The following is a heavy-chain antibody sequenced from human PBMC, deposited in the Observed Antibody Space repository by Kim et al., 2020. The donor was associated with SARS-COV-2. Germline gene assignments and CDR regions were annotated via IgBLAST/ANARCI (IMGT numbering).Heavy chain of an antibody. Sequence: SETLSLTCAVYGGSFNDFYWNWIRQSPGNGLEWIGEINHSGSTNYNPSLTSRLTISVDTPRNQFSLKLRSVTAADMAVYYCARGVRGEGYNSPWGQGTLVPVSS. CDR3: ARGVRGEGYNSP. CDR1: GGSFNDFY. CDR2: INHSGST. D-gene: IGHD1-1*01. V-gene: IGHV4-34*01. J-gene: IGHJ1*01.